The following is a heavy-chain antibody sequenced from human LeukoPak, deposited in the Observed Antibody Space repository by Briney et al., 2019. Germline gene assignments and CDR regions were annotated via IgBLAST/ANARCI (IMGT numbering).Heavy chain of an antibody. D-gene: IGHD3-22*01. V-gene: IGHV1-69*02. Sequence: ASVKVSCKASGGTFSSYTISWVRQAPGQGVEWMGRIIPILGIANYAQKFQGRVTITADKSTSTAYMELSSLRSEDTAVYYCARVDYYDSSGYYYFDYWGQGTLVTVSS. CDR1: GGTFSSYT. CDR3: ARVDYYDSSGYYYFDY. CDR2: IIPILGIA. J-gene: IGHJ4*02.